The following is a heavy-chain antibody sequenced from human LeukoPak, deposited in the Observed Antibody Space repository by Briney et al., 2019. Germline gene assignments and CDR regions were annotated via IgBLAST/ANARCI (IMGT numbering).Heavy chain of an antibody. CDR1: GFTFSSHG. CDR2: SSSIGGRT. CDR3: AKDPDVSGWYFEYFQH. Sequence: GGSLRLSCAASGFTFSSHGMNWVRQAPGKGLEWVSGSSSIGGRTYYADSVKGRFTISRDNSKNTLYLQMNSLRAEDTAVYYCAKDPDVSGWYFEYFQHWGQGTLVTVSS. V-gene: IGHV3-23*01. D-gene: IGHD6-19*01. J-gene: IGHJ1*01.